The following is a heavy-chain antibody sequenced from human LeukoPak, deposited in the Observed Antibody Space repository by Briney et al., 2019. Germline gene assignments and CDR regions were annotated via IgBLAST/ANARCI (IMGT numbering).Heavy chain of an antibody. V-gene: IGHV4-59*12. CDR2: IYYSGST. J-gene: IGHJ4*02. Sequence: PSETLSLTCTVSGGSISSYYWSWIRQPPGKGLEWIGYIYYSGSTNYNPSLKSRVTISVDTSKNQFSLKLSSVTAADTAVYYCAREKYSSGFSDYWGQGTLVTVSS. D-gene: IGHD6-19*01. CDR1: GGSISSYY. CDR3: AREKYSSGFSDY.